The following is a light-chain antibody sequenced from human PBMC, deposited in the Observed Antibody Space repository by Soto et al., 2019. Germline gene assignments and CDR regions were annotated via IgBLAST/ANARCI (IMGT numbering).Light chain of an antibody. Sequence: EIVLTQSPGALSLSPGERAILSCRASQSLSSNYLAWYQQKPGQAPRPLIYATSSRATGIPDRFSASGSGTDCTLTISRLEPEDSAVYYCQQFGYFGGGTKVEIK. J-gene: IGKJ4*01. CDR2: ATS. V-gene: IGKV3-20*01. CDR3: QQFGY. CDR1: QSLSSNY.